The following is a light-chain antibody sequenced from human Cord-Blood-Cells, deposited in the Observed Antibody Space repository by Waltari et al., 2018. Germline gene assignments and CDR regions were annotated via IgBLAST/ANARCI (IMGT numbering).Light chain of an antibody. Sequence: DIVLTQSPGTLSLSPGERVTLSCRASQSVSSSYLAWYQQKPGQAPRLLIYGASSRATGIPDRFSGSGSGTDFTLTISRLEPEDFAVYYCQQYGSSPRTFGGGTKVEIK. CDR1: QSVSSSY. CDR3: QQYGSSPRT. J-gene: IGKJ4*01. CDR2: GAS. V-gene: IGKV3-20*01.